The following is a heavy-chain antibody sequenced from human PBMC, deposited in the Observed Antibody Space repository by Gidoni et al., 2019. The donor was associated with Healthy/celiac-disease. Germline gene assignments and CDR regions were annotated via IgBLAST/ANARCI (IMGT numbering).Heavy chain of an antibody. J-gene: IGHJ6*02. Sequence: ELGWVSYISSSSSTIYYADSVKGRFTISRDNAKNSLYLQMNSLRAEDTAVYYCARAETDRYCTNGVCSGGMDVWGQGTTVTVSS. V-gene: IGHV3-48*01. CDR3: ARAETDRYCTNGVCSGGMDV. D-gene: IGHD2-8*01. CDR2: ISSSSSTI.